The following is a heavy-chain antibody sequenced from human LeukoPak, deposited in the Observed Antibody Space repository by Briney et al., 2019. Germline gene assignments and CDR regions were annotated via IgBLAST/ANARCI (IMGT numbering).Heavy chain of an antibody. CDR1: GGSISSGGYY. CDR3: ARDLGYYYDSSGHQNWSAP. Sequence: PSETLSLTCTVSGGSISSGGYYWSWIRQPPGKGLEWIGYIYHSGSTYYNPSLKSRVTISVDRSKNQFSLKLSSVTAADTAVYYCARDLGYYYDSSGHQNWSAPWGQGTLFTVSS. J-gene: IGHJ5*02. CDR2: IYHSGST. V-gene: IGHV4-30-2*01. D-gene: IGHD3-22*01.